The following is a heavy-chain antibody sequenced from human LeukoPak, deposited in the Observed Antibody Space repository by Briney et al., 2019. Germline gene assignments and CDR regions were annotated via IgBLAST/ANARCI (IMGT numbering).Heavy chain of an antibody. CDR3: AREGSPDFWSGYRWYFDY. Sequence: ASVKVSCKASGYTFTSYGISWVRQAPGQGLEWMGWISAYNGNTNYAQKLQGRVTMTTDTSTSTAYMELRSLRSDDTAVYYCAREGSPDFWSGYRWYFDYWGQGTLVTLSS. D-gene: IGHD3-3*01. CDR2: ISAYNGNT. CDR1: GYTFTSYG. J-gene: IGHJ4*02. V-gene: IGHV1-18*01.